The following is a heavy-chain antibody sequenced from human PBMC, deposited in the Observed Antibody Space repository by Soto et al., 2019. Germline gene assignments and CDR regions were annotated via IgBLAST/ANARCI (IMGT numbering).Heavy chain of an antibody. CDR1: GFAFSTYW. D-gene: IGHD4-17*01. V-gene: IGHV5-51*01. J-gene: IGHJ5*02. Sequence: EVQLVQSGAEVKKPGESVRISCKASGFAFSTYWIAWVRQVPGKGLECMGIIYPGDSDTRYSPSFQGQVTISVDKSISTAYLQWDSLMASDTAMYYCARQDYGDLDLWGQGTLVTVSS. CDR2: IYPGDSDT. CDR3: ARQDYGDLDL.